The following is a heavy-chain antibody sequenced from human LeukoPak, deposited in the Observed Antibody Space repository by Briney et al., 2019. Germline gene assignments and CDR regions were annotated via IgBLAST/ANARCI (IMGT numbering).Heavy chain of an antibody. CDR2: ISGRSSTI. V-gene: IGHV3-48*01. CDR1: AFTFSDYS. Sequence: GGSLRLSCAASAFTFSDYSMNWVRQAPGKGLEWISYISGRSSTIYYADSVRGRFTISRDNAKNSMYLQMNSMRAEDTAVYYCARDRLTSGSYFFDYWGQGTLVTVSS. J-gene: IGHJ4*02. D-gene: IGHD1-26*01. CDR3: ARDRLTSGSYFFDY.